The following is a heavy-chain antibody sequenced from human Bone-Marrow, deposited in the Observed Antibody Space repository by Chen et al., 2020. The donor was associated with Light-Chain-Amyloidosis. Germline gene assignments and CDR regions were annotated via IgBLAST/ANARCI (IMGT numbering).Heavy chain of an antibody. V-gene: IGHV3-53*01. CDR1: GFTVFNNY. D-gene: IGHD2-2*01. Sequence: EVQLVGSGGGLIKPGGSLRLSCVASGFTVFNNYMSWVRLAPGRGLEWVSIMYSGGSTYYADSVKGRFIISRDNFTNPLYLHMNSLRAEDTAMYYCARSDPLYSTSYYFDYWGQGTLVTVSS. J-gene: IGHJ4*02. CDR3: ARSDPLYSTSYYFDY. CDR2: MYSGGST.